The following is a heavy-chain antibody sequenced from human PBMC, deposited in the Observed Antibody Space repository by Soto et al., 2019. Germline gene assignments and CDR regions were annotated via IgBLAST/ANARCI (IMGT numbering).Heavy chain of an antibody. D-gene: IGHD2-15*01. CDR2: ISAYNGNT. V-gene: IGHV1-18*04. CDR1: GYTFTSYG. J-gene: IGHJ6*02. Sequence: ASVKVSCKASGYTFTSYGISWVRQAPGQGLEWMGWISAYNGNTNYAQKLQGRVTMTTDTSTSTAYMELRSLRSDDTAVYYCARRYCSGGSCYPPELGMDAWGQGTTVTVSS. CDR3: ARRYCSGGSCYPPELGMDA.